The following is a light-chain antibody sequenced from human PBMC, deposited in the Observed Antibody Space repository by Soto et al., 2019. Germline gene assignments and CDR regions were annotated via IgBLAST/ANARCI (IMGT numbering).Light chain of an antibody. J-gene: IGKJ1*01. CDR2: AAS. CDR3: LQDYNYPWT. V-gene: IGKV1-6*01. CDR1: QGIRND. Sequence: AIPMTQSPSTLSASVGDRVTITCRASQGIRNDLGWYQQKPGKAPKLLIYAASSLQSGVPSRFSGSGSGTDFTLTISSLQPEDFATYYCLQDYNYPWTFGQGTKVEIK.